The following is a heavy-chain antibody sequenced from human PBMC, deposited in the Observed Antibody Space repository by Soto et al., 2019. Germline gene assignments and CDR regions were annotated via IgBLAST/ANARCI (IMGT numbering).Heavy chain of an antibody. Sequence: SETLSLTCTVSGGSISSYYWSWIRQPPGKGLEWIGYIYYSGSTNYNPSLKSRVTISVDTSKNQFSLRLRSMTAADTAVYYCARGRPWELYDYWGQGARVTVSS. CDR2: IYYSGST. V-gene: IGHV4-59*01. CDR1: GGSISSYY. CDR3: ARGRPWELYDY. J-gene: IGHJ4*02. D-gene: IGHD1-26*01.